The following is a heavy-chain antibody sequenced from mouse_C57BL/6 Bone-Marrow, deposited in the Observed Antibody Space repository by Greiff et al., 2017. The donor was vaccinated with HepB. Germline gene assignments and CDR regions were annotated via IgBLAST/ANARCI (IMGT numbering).Heavy chain of an antibody. Sequence: VVEPGASVKISCKASGYTFTDYYMNWVKQSHGKSLEWIGDINPNNGGTSYNQKFKGKATLTVDKSSSTAYMELRSLTSEDSAVYYCARLDGYYVGFDVWGTGTTVTVSS. CDR1: GYTFTDYY. J-gene: IGHJ1*03. V-gene: IGHV1-26*01. D-gene: IGHD2-3*01. CDR3: ARLDGYYVGFDV. CDR2: INPNNGGT.